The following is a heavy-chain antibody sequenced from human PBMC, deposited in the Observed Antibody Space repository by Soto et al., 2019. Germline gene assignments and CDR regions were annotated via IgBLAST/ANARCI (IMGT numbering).Heavy chain of an antibody. V-gene: IGHV3-23*01. D-gene: IGHD5-12*01. J-gene: IGHJ4*02. Sequence: PGGALRLSCAASGLTFSSYAMSWVRQAPVKGLEWVSARSGCGSSTYYADSVKGRFTISRDNCKNTLYLQMNSLRAEDTAVYYCAKEDGYNLYYFDYWGQGTLVTVSS. CDR1: GLTFSSYA. CDR3: AKEDGYNLYYFDY. CDR2: RSGCGSST.